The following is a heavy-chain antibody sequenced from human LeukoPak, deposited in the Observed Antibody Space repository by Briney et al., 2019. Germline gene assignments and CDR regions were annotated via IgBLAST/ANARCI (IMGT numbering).Heavy chain of an antibody. CDR2: ISYDGSNK. J-gene: IGHJ4*02. CDR3: ARVLQGVDTAIYLTVPFDY. Sequence: PGGSLRLSCAASGFTFSSYAMSWVRQAPGKGLEWVAVISYDGSNKYYADSVKGRFTISRDNSKNTLYLQMNSLRAEDTAVYYCARVLQGVDTAIYLTVPFDYWGQGTLVTVSS. D-gene: IGHD5-18*01. V-gene: IGHV3-30-3*01. CDR1: GFTFSSYA.